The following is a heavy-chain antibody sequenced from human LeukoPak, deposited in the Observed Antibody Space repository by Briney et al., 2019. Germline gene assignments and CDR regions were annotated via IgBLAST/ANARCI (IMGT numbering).Heavy chain of an antibody. CDR1: GGSISSYY. J-gene: IGHJ6*03. D-gene: IGHD5-12*01. V-gene: IGHV4-59*01. Sequence: SETLSLTCTVSGGSISSYYWSWIRQPPGKGLEWIGYIHYSGSTHYNPSLKSRVTISVDTSKNQVSLKLRSVTAADTAVYYCTRTTEGYAGGPGYSYYYYMDVWGKGTTVTISS. CDR3: TRTTEGYAGGPGYSYYYYMDV. CDR2: IHYSGST.